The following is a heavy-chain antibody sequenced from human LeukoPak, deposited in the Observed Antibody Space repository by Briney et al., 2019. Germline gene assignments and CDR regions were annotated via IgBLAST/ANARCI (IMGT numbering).Heavy chain of an antibody. D-gene: IGHD2-2*01. CDR2: ISGSGGST. CDR1: GFTFSSYG. Sequence: GGSLRLSCAASGFTFSSYGMSWVRQAPGKGLEWVSAISGSGGSTYYADSVKGRFTISRDNSKNTLYLQMNSLRAEDTALYYCAKAVVIVPSATPFDYWGQGTLVTVSS. CDR3: AKAVVIVPSATPFDY. J-gene: IGHJ4*02. V-gene: IGHV3-23*01.